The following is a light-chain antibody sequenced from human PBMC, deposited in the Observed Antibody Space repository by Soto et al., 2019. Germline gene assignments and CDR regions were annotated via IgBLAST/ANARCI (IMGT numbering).Light chain of an antibody. CDR2: DAS. CDR3: HQRINWPTT. CDR1: QSVNIY. J-gene: IGKJ5*01. Sequence: EIVLTQSPATLSWSPVEISTLSCRASQSVNIYLAWYQQKPGQAPRLLIYDASNRATGIPARFSGSGSGTDFTLTISSLEPEDFAIYYCHQRINWPTTFGQGTRLEIK. V-gene: IGKV3-11*01.